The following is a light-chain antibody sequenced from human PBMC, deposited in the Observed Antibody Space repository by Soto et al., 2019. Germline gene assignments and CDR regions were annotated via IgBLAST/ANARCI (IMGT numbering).Light chain of an antibody. CDR2: GAS. J-gene: IGKJ5*01. CDR1: QSVTSSY. Sequence: EIVLTQSPGTLSLSPGERATLSCRASQSVTSSYLAWYQHKPGQAPRLLIYGASSGATDTPDRFSGSGSGTDFTLTISRLEPEDFAVYYCQQYGSSPITFGQGTRLEIK. CDR3: QQYGSSPIT. V-gene: IGKV3-20*01.